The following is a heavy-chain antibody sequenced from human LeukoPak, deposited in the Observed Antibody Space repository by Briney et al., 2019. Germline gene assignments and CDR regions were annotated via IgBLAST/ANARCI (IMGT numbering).Heavy chain of an antibody. D-gene: IGHD2-2*01. J-gene: IGHJ4*02. CDR1: GFTFSSYA. Sequence: PGGSLRLSCAASGFTFSSYAMSWVRQAPGKGLEWVSAISGSGGSTYYADSVKGRFTIPRDNSKNTLYLQMNSLRAEDTAVYYCAKQRVVVVPAAMSHDYWGQGTLVTVSS. CDR2: ISGSGGST. CDR3: AKQRVVVVPAAMSHDY. V-gene: IGHV3-23*01.